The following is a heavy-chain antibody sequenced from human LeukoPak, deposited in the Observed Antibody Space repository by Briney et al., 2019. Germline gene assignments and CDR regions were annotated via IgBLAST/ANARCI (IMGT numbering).Heavy chain of an antibody. CDR1: GGTFSSYA. J-gene: IGHJ4*02. Sequence: ASVKVSCKASGGTFSSYAISWVRQAPGQGLEWMGRIIPILGIANYAQKFQGRVTITADKSTSTAYMELSSLRSEDTAVYYCARSPEWLGYFDYWGQGTLVTVSS. CDR2: IIPILGIA. D-gene: IGHD5-12*01. CDR3: ARSPEWLGYFDY. V-gene: IGHV1-69*04.